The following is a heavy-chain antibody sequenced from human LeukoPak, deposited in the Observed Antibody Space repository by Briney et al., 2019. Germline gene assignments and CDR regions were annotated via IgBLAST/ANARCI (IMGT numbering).Heavy chain of an antibody. D-gene: IGHD2-21*01. CDR2: VSASGAI. CDR3: ARAYCGGDCTAGGAFDI. V-gene: IGHV4-4*07. Sequence: PSETLSLTCSVSGVSVGSHFWSWVRQPAGKALEWIGRVSASGAISSNPSLNSRVTMSLDTSKNQFPLKLTSVTAADTAVYFCARAYCGGDCTAGGAFDIWGQGTMVTVSS. J-gene: IGHJ3*02. CDR1: GVSVGSHF.